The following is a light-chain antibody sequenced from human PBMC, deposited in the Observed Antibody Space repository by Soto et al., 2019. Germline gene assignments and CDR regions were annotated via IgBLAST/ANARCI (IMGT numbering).Light chain of an antibody. V-gene: IGLV2-14*01. CDR2: DVS. J-gene: IGLJ2*01. Sequence: QSALTQPASVSGSPGQSITISCTGTSSDVGCYNYVSWYQQHPGKAPKLMIYDVSNRPSGVSNRFSGSKSGNTASLTISGLQAEDEADYYCSSYTTSSPYVVFGGGTKVTVL. CDR1: SSDVGCYNY. CDR3: SSYTTSSPYVV.